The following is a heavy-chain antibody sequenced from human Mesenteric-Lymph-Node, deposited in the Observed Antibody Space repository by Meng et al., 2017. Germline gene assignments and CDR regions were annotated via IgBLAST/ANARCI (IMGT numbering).Heavy chain of an antibody. CDR3: ARDSPGGYGYFDS. V-gene: IGHV4-34*01. CDR2: INHSGST. Sequence: QLQHHLWGAGLLNPSESLSLSCAVYGGSFSGYYWSWIRQPPGKGLEWIGEINHSGSTYYNPSLKSRIAISLDTSKNQFSLNLNSVTAADAAVYYCARDSPGGYGYFDSWGQGTLVTVSS. CDR1: GGSFSGYY. D-gene: IGHD5-12*01. J-gene: IGHJ4*02.